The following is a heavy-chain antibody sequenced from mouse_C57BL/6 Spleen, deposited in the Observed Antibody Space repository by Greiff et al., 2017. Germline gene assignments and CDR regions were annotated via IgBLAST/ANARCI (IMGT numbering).Heavy chain of an antibody. CDR2: IDPSDSYT. D-gene: IGHD2-4*01. CDR1: GYTFTSYW. J-gene: IGHJ3*01. CDR3: ARSIYYDYDGLFAY. Sequence: QVQLKQPGAELVMPGASVKLSCKASGYTFTSYWMHWVKQRPGQGLEWIGEIDPSDSYTNYNQKFKGKSTLTVDKSSSTAYMQLSSLTSEDSAVYYCARSIYYDYDGLFAYWGQGTLVTVSA. V-gene: IGHV1-69*01.